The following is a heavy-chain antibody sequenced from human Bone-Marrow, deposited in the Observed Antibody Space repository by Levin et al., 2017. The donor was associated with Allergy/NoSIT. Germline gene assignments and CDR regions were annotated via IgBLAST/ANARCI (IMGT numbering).Heavy chain of an antibody. CDR2: LWSDGSNQ. CDR1: GFTFSSFA. CDR3: AKDRAGGYLYVAETNPALDS. Sequence: GGSLRLSCAAPGFTFSSFAMHWVRQAPGKGLEWVAVLWSDGSNQHYADSVKGRFTISRDNSKNTLYLEMHGLRAEDTAVYYCAKDRAGGYLYVAETNPALDSWGQGTLVTVSS. V-gene: IGHV3-33*06. J-gene: IGHJ4*02. D-gene: IGHD3-22*01.